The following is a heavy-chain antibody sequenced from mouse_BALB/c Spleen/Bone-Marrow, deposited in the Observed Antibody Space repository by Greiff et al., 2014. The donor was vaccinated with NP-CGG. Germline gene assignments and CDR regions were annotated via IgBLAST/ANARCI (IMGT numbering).Heavy chain of an antibody. CDR1: GFDFSRYW. CDR2: INPDSSTI. V-gene: IGHV4-1*02. J-gene: IGHJ4*01. Sequence: DVQLVESGGGLVQPGGSLKLSCAASGFDFSRYWMSWVRQAPGKGLEWIGEINPDSSTINYTPSLKDKFIISRDNAKNTLYLQMSKVRSEDTALYYCSRPRGNYAMDYWGQGTSVTVSS. CDR3: SRPRGNYAMDY.